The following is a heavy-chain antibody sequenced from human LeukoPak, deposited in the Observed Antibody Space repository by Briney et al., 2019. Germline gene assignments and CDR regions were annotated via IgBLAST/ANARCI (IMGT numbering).Heavy chain of an antibody. V-gene: IGHV3-23*01. D-gene: IGHD3-16*01. CDR2: ITPSGDGT. CDR3: ARGGRYAYFLDY. CDR1: GFTFSSPA. Sequence: GGSLRLSCAASGFTFSSPAMSWVRQTPGKGLEWVSSITPSGDGTYYAASVKGRFTISRDNSKNTLHLQMDSLRADDTAKYYCARGGRYAYFLDYWGQGTLVTVSS. J-gene: IGHJ4*02.